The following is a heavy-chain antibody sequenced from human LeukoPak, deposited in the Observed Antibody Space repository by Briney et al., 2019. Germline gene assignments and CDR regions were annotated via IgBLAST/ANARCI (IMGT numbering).Heavy chain of an antibody. V-gene: IGHV1-69*13. J-gene: IGHJ6*03. CDR1: GGTFSSYA. D-gene: IGHD4-11*01. CDR2: IIPIFGTA. Sequence: GASVKVSCKASGGTFSSYAISWVRQAPGQGLEWMGGIIPIFGTANYAQKFQGRVTITADESTSTAYMELSSLRSEDTAVYYCARDLLTVTPGTLNYYYYMDVWGKGTTVTVSS. CDR3: ARDLLTVTPGTLNYYYYMDV.